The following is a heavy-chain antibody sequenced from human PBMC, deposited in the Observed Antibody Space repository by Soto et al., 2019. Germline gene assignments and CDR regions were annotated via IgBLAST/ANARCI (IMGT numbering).Heavy chain of an antibody. CDR1: GFTFNNYA. Sequence: GGSLRLSCAASGFTFNNYAMTWVRQAPGKGLEWVSAIAGSSEDTFYADSVKGRFTISRDNSKNTMYLQMNSLRAEDTAVYYCASPKVTSSWSSDYWGQGTLATVSS. V-gene: IGHV3-23*01. D-gene: IGHD6-13*01. CDR2: IAGSSEDT. CDR3: ASPKVTSSWSSDY. J-gene: IGHJ4*02.